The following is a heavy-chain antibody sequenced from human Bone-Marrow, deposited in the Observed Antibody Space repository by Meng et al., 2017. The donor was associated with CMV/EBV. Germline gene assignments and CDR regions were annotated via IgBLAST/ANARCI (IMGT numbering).Heavy chain of an antibody. CDR2: ISSSGSTI. J-gene: IGHJ6*02. Sequence: GGSLRLSCAASGFTFSSYGMHWVRQAPGKGLEWVSYISSSGSTIYYADSVKGRFTISRDNAKNSLYLQMNSLRAEDTAVYYCATHQGPAAHHAPYYYYGMDVWGQGTTVTVSS. V-gene: IGHV3-48*04. CDR1: GFTFSSYG. CDR3: ATHQGPAAHHAPYYYYGMDV. D-gene: IGHD2-2*01.